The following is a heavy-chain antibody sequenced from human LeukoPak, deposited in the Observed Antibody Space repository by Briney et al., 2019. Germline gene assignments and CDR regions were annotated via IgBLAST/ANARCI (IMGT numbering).Heavy chain of an antibody. J-gene: IGHJ4*02. CDR3: ARVSGDGYSSWDY. Sequence: PGGSLRLSCAVSGFTLSYFGMHWARQVPGKGLEWVAFIYYDGSNQFYADSVKGRFTISRDTSKNTLFLQMNSLRVDDTAVYYCARVSGDGYSSWDYWGPGTLVTVSS. V-gene: IGHV3-30*12. CDR2: IYYDGSNQ. D-gene: IGHD5-24*01. CDR1: GFTLSYFG.